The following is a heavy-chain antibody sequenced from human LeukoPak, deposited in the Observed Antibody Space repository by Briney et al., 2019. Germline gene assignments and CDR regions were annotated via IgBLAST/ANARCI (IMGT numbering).Heavy chain of an antibody. CDR2: ISSSSSYI. V-gene: IGHV3-21*01. Sequence: PGGSLRLSCAASGFTFTIFGFNWVRQAPGEGLEWVSSISSSSSYIYYADSVKGRFTISRDNAKNSLYLQMNSLRAEDTAVYYCARDLHYGDSSRIPGVYGMDVWGQGTTVTVSS. CDR1: GFTFTIFG. D-gene: IGHD4-17*01. J-gene: IGHJ6*02. CDR3: ARDLHYGDSSRIPGVYGMDV.